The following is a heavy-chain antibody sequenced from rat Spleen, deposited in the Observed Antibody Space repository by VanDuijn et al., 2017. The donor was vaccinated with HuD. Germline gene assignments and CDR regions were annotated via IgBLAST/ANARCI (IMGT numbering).Heavy chain of an antibody. V-gene: IGHV5S13*01. CDR2: ISTAGSNT. CDR1: GFTFSNYG. J-gene: IGHJ3*01. Sequence: EVQLVESDGGLVQPGRSLKLSCAASGFTFSNYGMAWVRQTPTKGLEWVASISTAGSNTYYRDSVKGRFTIPRDNAKSTLYLQMDGLRSEDTATYYSASHYDCTYPFAYWGQGTLVTVSS. CDR3: ASHYDCTYPFAY. D-gene: IGHD1-12*02.